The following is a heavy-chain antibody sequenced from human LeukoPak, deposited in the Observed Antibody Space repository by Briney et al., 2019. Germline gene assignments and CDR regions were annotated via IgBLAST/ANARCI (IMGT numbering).Heavy chain of an antibody. V-gene: IGHV3-23*01. Sequence: QTGGSLRLSCAASGFTFSSYAMSWVRQAPGKGLEWVSAISGSGGSTYYADSVKGRFTISRDNAKNSLYLQMNSLRAEDTAVYYCARTAHSGSYPFDYWGQGTLVTVSS. CDR3: ARTAHSGSYPFDY. CDR2: ISGSGGST. CDR1: GFTFSSYA. D-gene: IGHD1-26*01. J-gene: IGHJ4*02.